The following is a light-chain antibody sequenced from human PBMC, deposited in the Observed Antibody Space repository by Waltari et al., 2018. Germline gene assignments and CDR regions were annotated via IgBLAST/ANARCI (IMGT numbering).Light chain of an antibody. Sequence: QSALTQPPSASGSPGQSVTLSATAPSSDTGGYQFVSWYQPHPGKAPKLMIYEVTKRPSGVPDRFSASKSGNTASLTVSGLQAEDEADYYCSSFAGSTKWVFGGGTKLTVL. J-gene: IGLJ3*02. CDR2: EVT. V-gene: IGLV2-8*01. CDR1: SSDTGGYQF. CDR3: SSFAGSTKWV.